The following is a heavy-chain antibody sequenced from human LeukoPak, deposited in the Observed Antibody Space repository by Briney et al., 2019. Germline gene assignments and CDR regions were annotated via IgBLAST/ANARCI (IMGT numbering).Heavy chain of an antibody. V-gene: IGHV1-2*02. CDR3: ATRYSGYDYPFDY. D-gene: IGHD5-12*01. CDR1: GYTFTSYG. J-gene: IGHJ4*02. CDR2: INPNSGGT. Sequence: PGASVKVSCKASGYTFTSYGISWVRQAPGQGLEWMGWINPNSGGTNYAQKFQGRVTMTRDTSISTAYMELSRLRSDDTAVYYCATRYSGYDYPFDYWGQGTLVTVSS.